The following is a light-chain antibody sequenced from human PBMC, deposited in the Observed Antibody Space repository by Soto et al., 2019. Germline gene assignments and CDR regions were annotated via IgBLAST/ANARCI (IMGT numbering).Light chain of an antibody. CDR3: QQYNNWPLWT. J-gene: IGKJ1*01. CDR2: GAS. V-gene: IGKV3D-15*01. CDR1: QSVSSTY. Sequence: IVVTQSPCTLSLSPGERATLSCRASQSVSSTYLIWYQQKPGQAPRLLIHGASTRATGIAARFSGSGSGTEFTLTITSLQSEDFVVYYCQQYNNWPLWTFGQGTKVDIK.